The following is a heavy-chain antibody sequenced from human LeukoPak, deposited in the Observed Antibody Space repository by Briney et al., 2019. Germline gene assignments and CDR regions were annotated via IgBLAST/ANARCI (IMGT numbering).Heavy chain of an antibody. V-gene: IGHV6-1*01. D-gene: IGHD3-10*01. Sequence: SQTLSLTCAISGHSVSIKSGGCNWITQSPSRGLGLLGSIYYKSQWYNDYAVSVSSRISINQDTSKNRFSLHLNSGTPYDTPSEYCARGGLVRGSINSLIAFDFWGPGKAVTVSS. J-gene: IGHJ3*01. CDR3: ARGGLVRGSINSLIAFDF. CDR1: GHSVSIKSGG. CDR2: IYYKSQWYN.